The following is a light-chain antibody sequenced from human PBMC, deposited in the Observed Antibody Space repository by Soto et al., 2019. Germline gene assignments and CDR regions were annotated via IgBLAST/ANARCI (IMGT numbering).Light chain of an antibody. J-gene: IGLJ1*01. V-gene: IGLV2-14*01. CDR2: EVT. CDR3: NSFRVSHLYV. CDR1: STDVGGYNA. Sequence: QSALGQPASVSGSPGQTITISCTGTSTDVGGYNAVSWYQHHPGKAPKLIIYEVTHRPSGVSDRFSASKSDNTASLTISGLQAEDEADYYCNSFRVSHLYVFGTGTKVTVL.